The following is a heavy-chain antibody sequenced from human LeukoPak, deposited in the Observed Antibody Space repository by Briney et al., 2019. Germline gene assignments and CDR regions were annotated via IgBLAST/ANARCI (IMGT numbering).Heavy chain of an antibody. CDR2: INPNSGGT. CDR3: ARYYYDSSGYLQAYYYGMDV. J-gene: IGHJ6*02. CDR1: GYTFTGYY. V-gene: IGHV1-2*02. Sequence: ASVKVSCKASGYTFTGYYMHWVRQAPGQGLEWMGWINPNSGGTNYAQKFQGRVTMTRDTSISTAYMELSRLRSDDTAVYYCARYYYDSSGYLQAYYYGMDVWAKGPRSPSP. D-gene: IGHD3-22*01.